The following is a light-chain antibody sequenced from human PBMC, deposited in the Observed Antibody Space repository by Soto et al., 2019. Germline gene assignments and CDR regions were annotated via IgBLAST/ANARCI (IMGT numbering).Light chain of an antibody. CDR2: NNN. J-gene: IGLJ1*01. V-gene: IGLV1-44*01. Sequence: QSVLTQPPSASGTPGQRVTISCSGSSSNIGRNSVSWYQQFPRTAPKLLIYNNNQRPSGVPDRFSGSKSGTSASLAISGLQSGDEADYYCAAWDDSLNGYVFGTGTKVTAL. CDR1: SSNIGRNS. CDR3: AAWDDSLNGYV.